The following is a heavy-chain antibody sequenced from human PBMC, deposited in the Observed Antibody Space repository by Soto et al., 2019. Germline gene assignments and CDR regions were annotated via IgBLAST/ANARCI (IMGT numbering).Heavy chain of an antibody. CDR2: VNPINGDT. CDR1: GYTFTSYE. D-gene: IGHD3-3*02. Sequence: VSVKVSCKASGYTFTSYEINWVRQAAGQGLEWMGWVNPINGDTGYVEKFQGRVSMTRDSSKNTAYMELTSLLFEDTAVYYCARAFVGFDPWGQGTLVTVSS. V-gene: IGHV1-8*01. J-gene: IGHJ5*02. CDR3: ARAFVGFDP.